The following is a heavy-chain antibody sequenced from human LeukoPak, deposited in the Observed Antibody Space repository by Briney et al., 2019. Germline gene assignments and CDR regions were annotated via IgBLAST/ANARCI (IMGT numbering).Heavy chain of an antibody. CDR2: IHYSGST. V-gene: IGHV4-59*01. D-gene: IGHD3-10*01. CDR1: GGSITNYY. CDR3: ARGDGSGSYYLFDY. Sequence: ASETLSLTCTVSGGSITNYYWAWIRQPPGKGLEWIGYIHYSGSTNYNPSLKSRVTISVDTSKNQFSLKLSSVTAADTAVYYCARGDGSGSYYLFDYWGQGTLVTVSS. J-gene: IGHJ4*02.